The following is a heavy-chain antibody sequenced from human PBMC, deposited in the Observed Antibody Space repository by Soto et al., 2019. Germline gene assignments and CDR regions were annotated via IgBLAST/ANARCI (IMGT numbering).Heavy chain of an antibody. CDR1: GFSLSTSGMC. D-gene: IGHD6-13*01. CDR2: IDWDDDK. CDR3: ARAGAAAGTGGMQV. Sequence: SGPTLVNPTQTVTLTCTFSGFSLSTSGMCVSWIRQPPGKALEWLALIDWDDDKYYSTSLKTRLTISKDTSKNQVVLTMTNMDPVDTATYYCARAGAAAGTGGMQVWGQGTRVNVSS. V-gene: IGHV2-70*01. J-gene: IGHJ6*01.